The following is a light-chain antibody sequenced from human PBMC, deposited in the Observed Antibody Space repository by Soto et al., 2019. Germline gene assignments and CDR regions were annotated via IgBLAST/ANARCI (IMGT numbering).Light chain of an antibody. CDR3: TSHTNPRPYF. V-gene: IGLV2-14*01. J-gene: IGLJ1*01. CDR1: SSDVGGYKY. CDR2: EVS. Sequence: QSALTQPASVSGSPGQSITISCTGTSSDVGGYKYVSWYQQHPGKAPKLMIYEVSYRPSGVSSRFSGSKSGNTAALTLSGLQREEGVDYYPTSHTNPRPYFFGSGT.